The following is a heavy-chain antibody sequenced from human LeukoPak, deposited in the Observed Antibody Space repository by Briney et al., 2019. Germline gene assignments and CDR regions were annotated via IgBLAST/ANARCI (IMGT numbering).Heavy chain of an antibody. V-gene: IGHV1-8*01. D-gene: IGHD3-10*01. J-gene: IGHJ6*02. CDR2: MNPNSGNT. CDR1: GYSITSYD. CDR3: ARGGTLVRGVAILYGMDV. Sequence: ASVMVSCRASGYSITSYDINWVRQAAGQGLEWVGWMNPNSGNTGYARKFQGRVTLTRDTSINTAYMEVNSLTSEDTAVYYCARGGTLVRGVAILYGMDVWGQGTTVTVSS.